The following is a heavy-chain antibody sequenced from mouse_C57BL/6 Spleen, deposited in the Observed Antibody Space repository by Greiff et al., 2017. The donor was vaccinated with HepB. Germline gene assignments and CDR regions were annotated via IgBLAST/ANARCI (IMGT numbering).Heavy chain of an antibody. CDR3: ARDGYSFAY. Sequence: DVHLVESGGGLVKPGGSLKLSCAASGFTFSSYAMSWVRQTPEKRLEWVATISDGGSYTYYPDNVKGRFTISRDNAKNNLYLQMGHLKSEDTAMYYCARDGYSFAYWGQGTLVTVSA. D-gene: IGHD2-3*01. V-gene: IGHV5-4*01. J-gene: IGHJ3*01. CDR2: ISDGGSYT. CDR1: GFTFSSYA.